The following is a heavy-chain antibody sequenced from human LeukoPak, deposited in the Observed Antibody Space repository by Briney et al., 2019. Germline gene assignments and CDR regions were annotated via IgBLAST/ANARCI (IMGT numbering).Heavy chain of an antibody. CDR2: INHSGST. V-gene: IGHV4-34*01. CDR1: GGSFSGYY. CDR3: ARWSMASDAFDI. Sequence: PSETLSLTCAVYGGSFSGYYWSWIRQPPGKGLEWIGEINHSGSTNYNPSLKSRVTISVDTSKNQFSLKLSSVTAADTAVYYCARWSMASDAFDIWGQGTMVTVSS. J-gene: IGHJ3*02. D-gene: IGHD2/OR15-2a*01.